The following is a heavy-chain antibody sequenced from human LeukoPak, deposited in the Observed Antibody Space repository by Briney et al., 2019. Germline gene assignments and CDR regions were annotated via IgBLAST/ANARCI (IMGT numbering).Heavy chain of an antibody. CDR2: ISYDGSNK. J-gene: IGHJ5*02. CDR3: AKDGYCSSTSCLTP. CDR1: GFTFSSYG. Sequence: GRSLRLSCAASGFTFSSYGMHWVRQAPGKGLEWVAVISYDGSNKYYADSLKGRFTISRDNSKNTLYLQMNSLRAEDTAVYYCAKDGYCSSTSCLTPWGQGTLVTVSS. V-gene: IGHV3-30*18. D-gene: IGHD2-2*03.